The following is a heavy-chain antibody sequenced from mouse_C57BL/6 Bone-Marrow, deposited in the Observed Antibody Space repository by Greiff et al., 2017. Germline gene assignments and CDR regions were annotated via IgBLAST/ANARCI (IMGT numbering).Heavy chain of an antibody. CDR1: GFSFNTYA. V-gene: IGHV10-1*01. Sequence: EVKLVESGGGLVQPKGSLKLSCAASGFSFNTYAMNWVRQAPGKGLEWVARIRSKSNNYATYYADSVKDRFTISRDDSESMLYLQMNNLKTEDTAMYYCVRAFYGNYEGVDYWGQGTSVTVSS. D-gene: IGHD2-10*01. CDR3: VRAFYGNYEGVDY. CDR2: IRSKSNNYAT. J-gene: IGHJ4*01.